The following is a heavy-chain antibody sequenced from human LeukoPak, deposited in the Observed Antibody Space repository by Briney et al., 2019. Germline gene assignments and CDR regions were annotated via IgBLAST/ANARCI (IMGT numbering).Heavy chain of an antibody. CDR1: GYTFTSYD. CDR2: MNPKSGNT. CDR3: ARLLGYCSSTSCYGAFDI. D-gene: IGHD2-2*01. J-gene: IGHJ3*02. Sequence: ASVKVSCKASGYTFTSYDINWVRQATGQGLEWMGWMNPKSGNTGYAQKFQGRVTMTRNTSISTAYMELSSLRSEDTAVYYCARLLGYCSSTSCYGAFDIWGQGTMVTVSS. V-gene: IGHV1-8*01.